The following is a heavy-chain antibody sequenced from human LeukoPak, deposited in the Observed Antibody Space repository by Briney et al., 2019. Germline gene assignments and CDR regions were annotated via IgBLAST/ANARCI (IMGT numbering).Heavy chain of an antibody. J-gene: IGHJ5*02. CDR2: ISSSSSYI. Sequence: GGSLRLSCAASGFTFSSYTMNWVRQAPGKGLEWVSSISSSSSYIYYADSVKGRFTISRDNAKNSLYLQMNSLRAEDTAVYYCARGRSGRSPTWFDPWGQGTLVTVSS. CDR3: ARGRSGRSPTWFDP. V-gene: IGHV3-21*01. CDR1: GFTFSSYT. D-gene: IGHD1-26*01.